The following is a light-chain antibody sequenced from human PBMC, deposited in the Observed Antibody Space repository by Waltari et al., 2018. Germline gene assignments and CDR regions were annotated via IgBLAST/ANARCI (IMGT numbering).Light chain of an antibody. Sequence: DIQMTQSPSSVSASVGDRVTISCRASQDVSTWLAWYQQKPGKAPNILIHGASSLQSGVPSRFSGSGSGTEFTLTINGLQPEDFATYCCQQTDSFPLTFGGGTKVEIK. CDR1: QDVSTW. CDR2: GAS. V-gene: IGKV1-12*01. J-gene: IGKJ4*01. CDR3: QQTDSFPLT.